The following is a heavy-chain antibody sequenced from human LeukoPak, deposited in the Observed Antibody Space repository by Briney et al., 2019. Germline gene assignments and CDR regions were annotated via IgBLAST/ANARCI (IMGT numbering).Heavy chain of an antibody. D-gene: IGHD3-10*01. CDR2: IKQDGSEK. V-gene: IGHV3-7*01. CDR3: ARSPVSDAFDI. Sequence: GGSLRLSCAASGFTFSGYWMSWVRQAPGKGLEWVANIKQDGSEKYYVDSVKGRFTISRDNAKNSLYLQMNSLRAEDTAVYYCARSPVSDAFDIWGQGTMVTVSS. J-gene: IGHJ3*02. CDR1: GFTFSGYW.